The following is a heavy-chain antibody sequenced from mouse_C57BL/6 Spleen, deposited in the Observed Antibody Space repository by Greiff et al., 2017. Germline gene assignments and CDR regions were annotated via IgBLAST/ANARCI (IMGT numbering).Heavy chain of an antibody. D-gene: IGHD1-1*01. CDR2: ISSGGSYT. CDR1: GFTFSSYG. J-gene: IGHJ1*03. CDR3: ARRGTVVGSGAYWYFDV. Sequence: DVMLVESGGDLVKPGGSLKLSCAASGFTFSSYGMSWVRQTPDKRLEWVATISSGGSYTYYPDSVKGRFTISRDNAKNTLYLQMSRLKSEDTAMYYCARRGTVVGSGAYWYFDVWGTGTTVTVSS. V-gene: IGHV5-6*02.